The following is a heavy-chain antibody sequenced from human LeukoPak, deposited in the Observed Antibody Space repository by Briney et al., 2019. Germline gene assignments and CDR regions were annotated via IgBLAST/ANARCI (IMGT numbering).Heavy chain of an antibody. Sequence: GGSLRLSCAASGFTFDDYGMSWVRQAPGEGLEWVSGINWNGGSTGYADSVKGRFTISRDNAKNSLYLQMNSLRAEDTALYYCARDLRPAAGYSSGWFDYWGQGTLVTVSS. CDR2: INWNGGST. J-gene: IGHJ5*01. V-gene: IGHV3-20*04. CDR1: GFTFDDYG. D-gene: IGHD6-19*01. CDR3: ARDLRPAAGYSSGWFDY.